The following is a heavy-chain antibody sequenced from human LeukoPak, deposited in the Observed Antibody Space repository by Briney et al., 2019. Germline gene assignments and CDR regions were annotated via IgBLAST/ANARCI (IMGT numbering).Heavy chain of an antibody. D-gene: IGHD6-13*01. V-gene: IGHV1-2*02. CDR1: GYTFTGHY. CDR2: INPNSGGT. Sequence: ASVKVSCKASGYTFTGHYMHWVRQAPGQGLEWMGWINPNSGGTNYAQKFQGRVTMTRDTSISTAYMGLSRLRFDDTAVYYCARVERGAYSSSWYLDYWGQGTLVTVSS. J-gene: IGHJ4*02. CDR3: ARVERGAYSSSWYLDY.